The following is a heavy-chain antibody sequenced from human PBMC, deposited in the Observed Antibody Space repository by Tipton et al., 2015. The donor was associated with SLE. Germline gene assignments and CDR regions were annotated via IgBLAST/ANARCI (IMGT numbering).Heavy chain of an antibody. D-gene: IGHD3-16*02. CDR2: IQYDGSGK. CDR3: ARITFGGVIVSPQDH. Sequence: SLRLSCAASGFTFSAFGLHWVRQAPGKGLEWVAFIQYDGSGKYYADAVKGRFTISRDNPKSMVYLQMKSLRADDTAVYYCARITFGGVIVSPQDHWGQGTLVTVSS. V-gene: IGHV3-30*02. J-gene: IGHJ4*02. CDR1: GFTFSAFG.